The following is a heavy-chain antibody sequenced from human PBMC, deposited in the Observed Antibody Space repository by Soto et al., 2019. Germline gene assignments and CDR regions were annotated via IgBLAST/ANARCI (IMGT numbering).Heavy chain of an antibody. CDR2: ISAYNGNT. Sequence: QVQLVQSGAEVKKPGASVKVSCKASGYSFTSYVISWVRQAPGQGLEWMGWISAYNGNTNYAQKLQGRVTITTDTSRSTSHVGLGGLRSDGTVVYCFARGCSGSSGESWGQGTLVT. J-gene: IGHJ5*02. CDR3: ARGCSGSSGES. CDR1: GYSFTSYV. D-gene: IGHD3-10*02. V-gene: IGHV1-18*01.